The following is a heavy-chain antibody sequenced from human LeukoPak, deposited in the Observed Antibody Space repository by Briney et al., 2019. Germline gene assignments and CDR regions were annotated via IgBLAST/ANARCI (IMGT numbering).Heavy chain of an antibody. D-gene: IGHD4-11*01. V-gene: IGHV4-34*01. Sequence: PSETLSLTCAVYGGSFSGYYWSWIRQPPGKGLEWIREINHSGSTNYDPSLKSRVTISVDTSKNQFSLKLSSVTAADTAVYYCARGTYSIKRSAYYYGKDVWGQGTTVTVSS. CDR3: ARGTYSIKRSAYYYGKDV. J-gene: IGHJ6*02. CDR1: GGSFSGYY. CDR2: INHSGST.